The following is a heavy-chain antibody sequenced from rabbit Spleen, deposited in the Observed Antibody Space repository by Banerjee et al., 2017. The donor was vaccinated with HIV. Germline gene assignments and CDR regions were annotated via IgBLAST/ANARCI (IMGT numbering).Heavy chain of an antibody. CDR3: ARDLVAVIGWNFNL. Sequence: QSLEESGGGLVKPEGSLTLTCKASGVSFSDRDVMCWVRQAPGKGLKWIACINTATGKAVYASWAKGRFTISKTSSTTVTLQMTSLTAADTATYFCARDLVAVIGWNFNLWGPGTLVTVS. CDR1: GVSFSDRDV. D-gene: IGHD1-1*01. V-gene: IGHV1S40*01. CDR2: INTATGKA. J-gene: IGHJ4*01.